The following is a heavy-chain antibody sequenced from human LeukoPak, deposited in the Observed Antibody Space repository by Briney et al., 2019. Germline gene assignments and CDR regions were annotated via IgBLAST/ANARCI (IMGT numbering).Heavy chain of an antibody. CDR3: ARVYYDCWSGYSGYFDI. Sequence: SVKVSCKPSRGTFSSYAISWVRPAPGQGLEWMGGIIPIFGTANYAQKSQGSVTLTTDESTSTAYMELSSLKSEDTAVYYCARVYYDCWSGYSGYFDIWGQGTMVTVSS. CDR2: IIPIFGTA. D-gene: IGHD3-3*01. V-gene: IGHV1-69*05. J-gene: IGHJ3*02. CDR1: RGTFSSYA.